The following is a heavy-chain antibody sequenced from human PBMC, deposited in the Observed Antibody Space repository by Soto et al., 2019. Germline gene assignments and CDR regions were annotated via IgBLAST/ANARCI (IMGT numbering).Heavy chain of an antibody. CDR1: GFTFSDYY. V-gene: IGHV3-11*06. CDR2: ISWSSTYT. Sequence: GGSLRLSCAASGFTFSDYYMSWIRQAPGKGLEWVSYISWSSTYTNYADSVKGRFIISRDNAKNSLSLQMNSLRAEDTAVYYCARDLHWAFDYWGQGTLVTVSS. CDR3: ARDLHWAFDY. J-gene: IGHJ4*02. D-gene: IGHD7-27*01.